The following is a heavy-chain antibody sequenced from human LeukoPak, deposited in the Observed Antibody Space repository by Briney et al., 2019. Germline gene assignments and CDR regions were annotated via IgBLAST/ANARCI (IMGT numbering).Heavy chain of an antibody. CDR2: IDTAGDT. D-gene: IGHD3-10*01. CDR3: TRVSSVGVISDAFDI. J-gene: IGHJ3*02. Sequence: PGGSLRLSCAASGFTFGTYDMHWVRQATGKGLEWVSGIDTAGDTYYPGSVKGRFTISRENAKNSLCLQMNSLRAGDTAVYYCTRVSSVGVISDAFDIWGQGTLVTVSS. V-gene: IGHV3-13*01. CDR1: GFTFGTYD.